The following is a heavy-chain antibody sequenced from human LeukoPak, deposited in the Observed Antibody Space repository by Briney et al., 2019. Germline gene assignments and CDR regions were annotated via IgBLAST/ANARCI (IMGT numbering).Heavy chain of an antibody. V-gene: IGHV1-69*13. CDR3: AKGVVAATTSAFDY. Sequence: ASVKVPCKASGGTFSSYAISWMRQAPGQGLEWMGGIIPIFGTANYAQKFQGRVTITADESTSTAYMELSSLRSEDTAVYYCAKGVVAATTSAFDYWGQGTLVTVSS. CDR1: GGTFSSYA. D-gene: IGHD6-19*01. J-gene: IGHJ4*02. CDR2: IIPIFGTA.